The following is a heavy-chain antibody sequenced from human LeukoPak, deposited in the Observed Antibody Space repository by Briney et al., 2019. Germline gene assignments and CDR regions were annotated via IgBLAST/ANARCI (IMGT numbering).Heavy chain of an antibody. D-gene: IGHD4-23*01. CDR1: GFSFSSYG. CDR3: AKNIGGFDY. V-gene: IGHV3-23*01. J-gene: IGHJ4*02. CDR2: FSASDGSR. Sequence: GGSLRLSCEASGFSFSSYGMSWVRQAPGEGLEWVSGFSASDGSRYYADSVKGRFTISRDNSKNTLYLQMNSLRAEDTAVYYCAKNIGGFDYWGQGTLVTVSS.